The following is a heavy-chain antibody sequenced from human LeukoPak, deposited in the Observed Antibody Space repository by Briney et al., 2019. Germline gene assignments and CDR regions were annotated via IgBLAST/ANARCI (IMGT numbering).Heavy chain of an antibody. D-gene: IGHD6-13*01. CDR3: ARGGESFLGIAAAGRFDY. J-gene: IGHJ4*02. Sequence: GGSLRLSCAASGFTVSSNYMSWVRQAPGRGLEWVSVIYSGGSTFYADSVKGRFTISRDNSKNTLYLQMNSLRAEDTAVYYCARGGESFLGIAAAGRFDYWGQGTLVTVSS. CDR1: GFTVSSNY. CDR2: IYSGGST. V-gene: IGHV3-53*01.